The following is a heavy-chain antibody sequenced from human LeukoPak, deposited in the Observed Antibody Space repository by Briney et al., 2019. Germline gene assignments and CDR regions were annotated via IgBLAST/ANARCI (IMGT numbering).Heavy chain of an antibody. Sequence: SETLSLTCTVSGGSISSYYWSWIRQPPGKGLEWIGEINHSGSTNYNPSLKSRVTISVDTSKNQFSLKLSSVTAADTAVYYCARVRSSSPDYWGQGTLVTVSS. CDR2: INHSGST. CDR1: GGSISSYY. V-gene: IGHV4-34*01. CDR3: ARVRSSSPDY. D-gene: IGHD6-13*01. J-gene: IGHJ4*02.